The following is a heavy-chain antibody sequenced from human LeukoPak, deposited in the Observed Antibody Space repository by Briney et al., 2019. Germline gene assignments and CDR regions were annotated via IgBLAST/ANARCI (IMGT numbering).Heavy chain of an antibody. CDR1: GYTFTSYY. Sequence: ASVKVSCKASGYTFTSYYMHWVRQAPGQGLEWIGIINPSGGSTSYAQKFQGRVTMTRDTSTSTVYMELSSLRSEDTAVYYCARTVQTPTPDGLWPHPYYFDYWGQGTLVTVSS. V-gene: IGHV1-46*01. CDR2: INPSGGST. D-gene: IGHD3-10*01. CDR3: ARTVQTPTPDGLWPHPYYFDY. J-gene: IGHJ4*02.